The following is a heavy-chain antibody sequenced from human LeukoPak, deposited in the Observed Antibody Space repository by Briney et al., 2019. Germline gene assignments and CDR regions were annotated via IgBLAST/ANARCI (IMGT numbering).Heavy chain of an antibody. CDR3: ARLTYYYGY. CDR2: INHSGST. CDR1: GGSFSGYY. J-gene: IGHJ4*02. V-gene: IGHV4-34*01. Sequence: PSETLSLTCAVYGGSFSGYYWSWIRQPPGKGLEWIGEINHSGSTNYNPSLKSRVTISVDTSKNQFSLKLSSVTAADTAVYYCARLTYYYGYWGQGTLVTVSS.